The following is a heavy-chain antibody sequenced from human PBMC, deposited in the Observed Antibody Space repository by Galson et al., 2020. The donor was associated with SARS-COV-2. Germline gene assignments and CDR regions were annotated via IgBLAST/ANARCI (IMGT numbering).Heavy chain of an antibody. Sequence: GGSLRLSCAASGFTFSSFSMNWVRQAPGKGLEWVSYIPSSTSTIKYADSVKGRFIISRDNAKNSLYLEMNSLRAEDTAVYYCARGGNYYYGMDVWGQGTTVTVSS. CDR1: GFTFSSFS. CDR3: ARGGNYYYGMDV. D-gene: IGHD3-16*01. CDR2: IPSSTSTI. J-gene: IGHJ6*02. V-gene: IGHV3-48*04.